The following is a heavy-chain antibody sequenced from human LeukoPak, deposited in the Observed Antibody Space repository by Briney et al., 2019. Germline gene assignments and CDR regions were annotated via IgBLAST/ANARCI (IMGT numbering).Heavy chain of an antibody. CDR2: ISAYNGNT. D-gene: IGHD2-15*01. J-gene: IGHJ4*02. V-gene: IGHV1-18*01. Sequence: ASVKVSCKASGYTFTSYGISWVRQAPGQGREWMGWISAYNGNTNYAQKLQGRVTMTTDTSTSTAYVELRSLRSDDTAVYCCARRYCSGGSCYSRSPFDYWGRGTLVTVSS. CDR1: GYTFTSYG. CDR3: ARRYCSGGSCYSRSPFDY.